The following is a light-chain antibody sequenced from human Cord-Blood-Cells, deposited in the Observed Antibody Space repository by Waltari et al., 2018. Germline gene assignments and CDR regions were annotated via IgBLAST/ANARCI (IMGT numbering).Light chain of an antibody. J-gene: IGLJ2*01. CDR3: SSYTSSSTLV. CDR2: DVS. Sequence: QSALTKPASVSGSPGQSITISCPGTSSAVGGYNYVSWYQQHPGKAPKLMIYDVSNRPSGVSNRFSGSKSGNTASLTISGLQAEDEADYYCSSYTSSSTLVFGGVTKLTVL. CDR1: SSAVGGYNY. V-gene: IGLV2-14*01.